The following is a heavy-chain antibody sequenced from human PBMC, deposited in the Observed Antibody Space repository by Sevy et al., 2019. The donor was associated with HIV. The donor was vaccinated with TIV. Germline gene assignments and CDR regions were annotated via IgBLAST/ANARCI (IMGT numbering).Heavy chain of an antibody. D-gene: IGHD6-13*01. J-gene: IGHJ6*02. CDR3: ARSAAGHEYYYGLDV. CDR1: GGSIVSSSYY. Sequence: SETLSLTCSVSGGSIVSSSYYWNWIRQPPGKGLEWIGSIYYNGHTYYNPSLKSRLTISIDTSKNQFYLTLSSVTAADTSIYYCARSAAGHEYYYGLDVWDQGATVTVSS. V-gene: IGHV4-39*01. CDR2: IYYNGHT.